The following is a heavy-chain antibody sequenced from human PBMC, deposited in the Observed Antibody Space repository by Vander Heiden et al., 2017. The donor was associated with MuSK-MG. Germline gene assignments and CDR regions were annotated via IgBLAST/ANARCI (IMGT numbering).Heavy chain of an antibody. CDR1: GGTFSSYA. CDR2: IIPIFGTA. J-gene: IGHJ3*02. CDR3: ARERNTYYYDSSGYLHAFDI. Sequence: VSCKASGGTFSSYAISWVRQAPGQGLEWMGGIIPIFGTANYAQKFQGRVTITADESTSTAYMELSSLRSEDTAVYYCARERNTYYYDSSGYLHAFDIWGQGTMVTVSS. V-gene: IGHV1-69*01. D-gene: IGHD3-22*01.